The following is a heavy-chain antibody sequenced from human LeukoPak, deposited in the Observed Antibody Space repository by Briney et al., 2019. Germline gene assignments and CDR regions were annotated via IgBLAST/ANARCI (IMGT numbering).Heavy chain of an antibody. CDR3: ARWQWYYDSSGYYGGDY. Sequence: GASVKVSCKASGYTFTGYYMHWVRQAPGQGLEWMGRINPNSGGTNYAQKFQGRVTMTRDTSISTAYMELSRLRSDDTAVYYCARWQWYYDSSGYYGGDYWGQGTLVTASS. J-gene: IGHJ4*02. CDR2: INPNSGGT. CDR1: GYTFTGYY. V-gene: IGHV1-2*06. D-gene: IGHD3-22*01.